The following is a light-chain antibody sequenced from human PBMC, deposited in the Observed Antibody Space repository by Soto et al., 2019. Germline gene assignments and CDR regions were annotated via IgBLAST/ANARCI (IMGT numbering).Light chain of an antibody. J-gene: IGKJ2*01. CDR3: QQYYSFPYT. Sequence: DIVMTQSPDSLAVSLGERATINCKSSQGVLYSSNNKNYLTWYQQKPGQPPKLLFYWASTRESGVPDRFSASGSGTDFTLTISSLQAEDVAVYYRQQYYSFPYTFGQGTKLEI. CDR1: QGVLYSSNNKNY. CDR2: WAS. V-gene: IGKV4-1*01.